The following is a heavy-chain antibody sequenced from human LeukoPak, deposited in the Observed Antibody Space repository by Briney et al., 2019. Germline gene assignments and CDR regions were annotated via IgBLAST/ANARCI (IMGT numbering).Heavy chain of an antibody. Sequence: ASVKVSCKASGYTFTRYYMHWVRQAPGQGLEWMGIIDPSGGSTSYAQKFQGRVTMTRDTSTSIVYMDLSSLRSEDTAVYYCARDESGTTQGDSDYWGQGTLVTVSS. D-gene: IGHD1-1*01. CDR3: ARDESGTTQGDSDY. V-gene: IGHV1-46*01. CDR1: GYTFTRYY. J-gene: IGHJ4*02. CDR2: IDPSGGST.